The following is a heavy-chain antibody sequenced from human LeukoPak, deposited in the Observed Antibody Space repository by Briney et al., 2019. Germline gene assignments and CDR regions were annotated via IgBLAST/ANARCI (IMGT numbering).Heavy chain of an antibody. Sequence: GGSLRLSCAASGFTFSTYWMSWVRQAPGKGLEWVANMDQDGTEKNYVDSVKGRFTISRDNAKNLLHVQMNSLRAEDTAVYYCARDRGYSTFDIWGQGTMVTVSS. CDR3: ARDRGYSTFDI. D-gene: IGHD5-18*01. J-gene: IGHJ3*02. V-gene: IGHV3-7*05. CDR2: MDQDGTEK. CDR1: GFTFSTYW.